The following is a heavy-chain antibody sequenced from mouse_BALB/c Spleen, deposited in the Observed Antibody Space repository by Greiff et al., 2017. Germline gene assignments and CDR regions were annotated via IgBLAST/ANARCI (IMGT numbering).Heavy chain of an antibody. D-gene: IGHD2-10*02. CDR1: GFAFSSYD. V-gene: IGHV5-12-1*01. CDR2: ISSGGGST. Sequence: DVHLVESGGGLVKPGGSLKLSCAASGFAFSSYDMSWVRQTPEKRLEWVAYISSGGGSTYYPDTVKGRFTISRDNAKNTLYLQMSSLKSEDTAMYYCARQYGNYVWYFDVWGAGTTVTVSS. J-gene: IGHJ1*01. CDR3: ARQYGNYVWYFDV.